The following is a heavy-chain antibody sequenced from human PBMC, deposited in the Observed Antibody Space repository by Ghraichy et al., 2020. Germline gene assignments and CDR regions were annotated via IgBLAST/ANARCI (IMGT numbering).Heavy chain of an antibody. CDR3: ARRIAATTKCVDY. CDR1: GFTFSSYW. J-gene: IGHJ4*02. CDR2: IKQDGSEK. V-gene: IGHV3-7*03. D-gene: IGHD5-12*01. Sequence: GGSLRLSCAASGFTFSSYWMSWVRQAPGKGLELVAKIKQDGSEKHYVDSVKGRFTISRDNAKNSMYLQMNSLRAEDTAVYYCARRIAATTKCVDYWGQGTLVTVSS.